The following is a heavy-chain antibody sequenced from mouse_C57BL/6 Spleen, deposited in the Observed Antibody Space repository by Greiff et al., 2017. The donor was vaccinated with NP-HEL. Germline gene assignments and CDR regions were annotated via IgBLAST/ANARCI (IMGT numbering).Heavy chain of an antibody. CDR2: LSYDGSN. J-gene: IGHJ1*03. CDR1: GYSITSGYY. Sequence: DVKLQESGPGLVKPSQSLSLTCSVSGYSITSGYYWYWIRQFPGNILEWMGYLSYDGSNNYNPSLKNRIPITRDTSKNQFFLKLNSVTTGDTAAYYCASSANWRYFDVWGTGTTVTVSS. CDR3: ASSANWRYFDV. V-gene: IGHV3-6*01. D-gene: IGHD4-1*01.